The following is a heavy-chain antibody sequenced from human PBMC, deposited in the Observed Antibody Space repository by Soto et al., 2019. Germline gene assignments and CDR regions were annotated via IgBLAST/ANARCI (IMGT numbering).Heavy chain of an antibody. J-gene: IGHJ4*02. Sequence: SETLSLTCTVSGASISSGYYWTWIRQHPGKGLEWIGYIYYNGDTFYNPSLKSRLTISLDTSKTQFSLKLSSVTAADAAVYYCARALRSYYFDYWGQGTLVTVSS. CDR3: ARALRSYYFDY. CDR2: IYYNGDT. V-gene: IGHV4-31*03. CDR1: GASISSGYY. D-gene: IGHD3-16*02.